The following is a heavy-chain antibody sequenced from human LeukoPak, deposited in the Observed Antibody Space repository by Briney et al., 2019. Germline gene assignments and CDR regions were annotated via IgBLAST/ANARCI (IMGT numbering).Heavy chain of an antibody. J-gene: IGHJ4*02. Sequence: GGSLRLSCAASGFTFDDYGMSWVRQAPGKGLEWVSGINWNGGSTGYADSVKGRFTISRDNAKNSLYLQMNSLRAGDTALYYCASYDILTGYPKGYFDYWGQGTLVTVSS. V-gene: IGHV3-20*04. CDR1: GFTFDDYG. D-gene: IGHD3-9*01. CDR2: INWNGGST. CDR3: ASYDILTGYPKGYFDY.